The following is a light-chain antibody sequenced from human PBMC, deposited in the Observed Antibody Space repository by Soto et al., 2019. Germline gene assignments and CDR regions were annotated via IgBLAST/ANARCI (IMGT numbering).Light chain of an antibody. V-gene: IGKV4-1*01. J-gene: IGKJ3*01. CDR1: QSVLYSSNNKNY. CDR3: QQYYSTPLT. Sequence: DIVMTQSPDSLAVSLGERATINCKSSQSVLYSSNNKNYLAWYQQKPGQPPKLLIYWASTRESGVPDRFSGSGSGTDCTLPISSLQAEDVAVYYCQQYYSTPLTFGPGTKVDIK. CDR2: WAS.